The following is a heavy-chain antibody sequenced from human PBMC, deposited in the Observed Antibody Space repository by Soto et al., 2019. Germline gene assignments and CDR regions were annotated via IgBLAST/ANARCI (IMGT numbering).Heavy chain of an antibody. CDR3: AREDILGVRSFDY. Sequence: GLLLLSCSASGFTFSGYSVDWVRQAPGKGLEWVSYISSGSKTIYYAESVKGRFTVSRDNARNSQYLQMNSLRDEDTAVYYCAREDILGVRSFDYWGQGTLVTVYS. J-gene: IGHJ4*02. V-gene: IGHV3-48*02. CDR1: GFTFSGYS. D-gene: IGHD3-9*01. CDR2: ISSGSKTI.